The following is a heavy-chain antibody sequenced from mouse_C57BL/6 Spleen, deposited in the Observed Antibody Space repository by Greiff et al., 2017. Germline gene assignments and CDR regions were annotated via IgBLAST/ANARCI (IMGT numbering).Heavy chain of an antibody. CDR1: GYTFTSYW. CDR3: ARGGLDY. Sequence: QVQLQQPGAELVRPGTSVKLSCKASGYTFTSYWMHWVKQRPGQGLEWIGVIDPSDSYTNYTQKFKGKATLTVDTSSSIASMQLSSLTSEDSAVYYCARGGLDYWGQGTTLTVSS. CDR2: IDPSDSYT. V-gene: IGHV1-59*01. J-gene: IGHJ2*01.